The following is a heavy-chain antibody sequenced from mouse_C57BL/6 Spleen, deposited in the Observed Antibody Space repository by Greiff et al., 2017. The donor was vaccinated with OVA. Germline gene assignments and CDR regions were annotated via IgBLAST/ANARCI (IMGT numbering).Heavy chain of an antibody. Sequence: QVTLKVPGPGILQPSQTLSLTCSSSGFSLSTYGMGVGWIRQPPGKGLEWLAHIWWDDDKYYNPALKSGLTISKDTSKNQVFLKIANVDTADTATYYCARIWDDYAMDYWGQGTSVTVSS. J-gene: IGHJ4*01. CDR2: IWWDDDK. CDR3: ARIWDDYAMDY. D-gene: IGHD4-1*01. V-gene: IGHV8-8*01. CDR1: GFSLSTYGMG.